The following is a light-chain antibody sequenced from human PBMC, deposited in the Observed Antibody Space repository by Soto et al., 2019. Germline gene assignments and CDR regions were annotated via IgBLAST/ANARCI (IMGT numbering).Light chain of an antibody. CDR2: DAS. CDR1: QSVRSN. J-gene: IGKJ5*01. Sequence: EIVMTQSPATLSVSLGERATLSCRASQSVRSNLAWYQQKPGQAPRLLIYDASTRAPGIPARFSGSGSGTEITLTISSLQSDDFAVYHCQQYNSWPPTFGHGTRLEIK. CDR3: QQYNSWPPT. V-gene: IGKV3-15*01.